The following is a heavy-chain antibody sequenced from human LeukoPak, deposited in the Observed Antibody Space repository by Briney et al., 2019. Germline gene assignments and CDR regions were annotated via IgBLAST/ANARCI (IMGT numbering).Heavy chain of an antibody. D-gene: IGHD3-22*01. CDR3: ARRVIKPRGFDY. CDR1: GGSISSSSYY. Sequence: SETLSLTCTVSGGSISSSSYYWGWLRQPPGKGLEWIGSIYYSGSTYYNPSLKSRVTISVDTSKNQFSLKLGSVTAADTAVYYCARRVIKPRGFDYWGQGTLVTVSS. V-gene: IGHV4-39*01. CDR2: IYYSGST. J-gene: IGHJ4*02.